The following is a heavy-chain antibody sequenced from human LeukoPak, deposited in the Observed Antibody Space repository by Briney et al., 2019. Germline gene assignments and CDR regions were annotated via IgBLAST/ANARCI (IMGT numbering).Heavy chain of an antibody. V-gene: IGHV1-2*06. CDR2: INPNSGGT. Sequence: GASVKVSCKASGYTFTGYYMHWVRQAPGQGLEWMGRINPNSGGTNYAQKFQGRVTMTRDTSISTAYMELSRLRSDDTAVYYCARDWVGSGWYEDGDYWGQGTLVTVSS. J-gene: IGHJ4*02. CDR1: GYTFTGYY. D-gene: IGHD6-19*01. CDR3: ARDWVGSGWYEDGDY.